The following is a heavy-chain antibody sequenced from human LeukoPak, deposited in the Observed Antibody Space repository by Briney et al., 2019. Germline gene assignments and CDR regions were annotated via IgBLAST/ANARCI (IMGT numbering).Heavy chain of an antibody. CDR2: IYYSGST. D-gene: IGHD3-22*01. V-gene: IGHV4-59*08. J-gene: IGHJ4*02. CDR3: ERHYRSPNMIVLSLFDY. CDR1: GFSISSYY. Sequence: SETLSLTCTVSGFSISSYYWSWIRQPPGKGLEWSVYIYYSGSTNYNPSLKSRVTISVDTSKNQFSLKLSSVTAADAAVYYCERHYRSPNMIVLSLFDYWGQGTLVTVSS.